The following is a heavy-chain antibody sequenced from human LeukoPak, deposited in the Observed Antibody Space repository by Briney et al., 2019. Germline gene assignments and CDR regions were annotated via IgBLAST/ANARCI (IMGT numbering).Heavy chain of an antibody. Sequence: GGSLRLSCAASGFTFSSYAMSWVRQAPGKGLEWVSAISGSGGSTYYADSVKGRFTISRDNSKNTLYLQMNSLRAEDTAVYYCARDGITTGGTVHNWFDPWGQGTLVTVSS. CDR1: GFTFSSYA. J-gene: IGHJ5*02. D-gene: IGHD6-13*01. CDR2: ISGSGGST. CDR3: ARDGITTGGTVHNWFDP. V-gene: IGHV3-23*01.